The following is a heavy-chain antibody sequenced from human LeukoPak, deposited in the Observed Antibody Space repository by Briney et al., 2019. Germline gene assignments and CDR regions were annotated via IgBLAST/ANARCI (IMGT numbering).Heavy chain of an antibody. V-gene: IGHV1-8*01. Sequence: ASVKVSCKASGYTFSSYEINWVRQATGLGLEWLGWMNPNSGNTGYAPKFQGRVTMTRNTSINTAYMELSSLRSEDTAVYYCARGRGKYSSLDYWGQGTLVTVSS. J-gene: IGHJ4*02. CDR1: GYTFSSYE. CDR2: MNPNSGNT. CDR3: ARGRGKYSSLDY. D-gene: IGHD5-18*01.